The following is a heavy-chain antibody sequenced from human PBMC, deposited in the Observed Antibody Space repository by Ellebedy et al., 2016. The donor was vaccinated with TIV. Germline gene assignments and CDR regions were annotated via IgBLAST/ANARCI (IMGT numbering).Heavy chain of an antibody. CDR3: ARDPPNYYTHYYGMDV. Sequence: GGSLRLSCAASGFTFDDYAMHWVRQAPGKGLEWVSLISWDGGRIYYADSVKGRFTISRDNAKNSLYLQMNSLRAEDTAVYYCARDPPNYYTHYYGMDVWGQGTTVTVSS. D-gene: IGHD3-10*01. CDR1: GFTFDDYA. V-gene: IGHV3-43D*03. J-gene: IGHJ6*02. CDR2: ISWDGGRI.